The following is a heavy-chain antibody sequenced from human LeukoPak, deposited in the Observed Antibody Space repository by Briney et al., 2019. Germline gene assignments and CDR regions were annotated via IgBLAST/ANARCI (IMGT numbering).Heavy chain of an antibody. V-gene: IGHV3-15*01. Sequence: GGSLRLSCAASGFTFSNAWMSWVRQAPGKGLEWVGRIKSKTDGGTTDYAAPVKGRFTISRDDSKNTLYLQMNSLKTEDTAVYYCTTDRNPSLWYGYYYYGMDVRGQGTTVTVSS. D-gene: IGHD3-10*01. CDR3: TTDRNPSLWYGYYYYGMDV. CDR1: GFTFSNAW. J-gene: IGHJ6*02. CDR2: IKSKTDGGTT.